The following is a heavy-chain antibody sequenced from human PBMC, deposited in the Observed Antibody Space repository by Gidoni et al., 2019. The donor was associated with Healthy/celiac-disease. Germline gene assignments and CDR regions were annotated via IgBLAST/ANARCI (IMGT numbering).Heavy chain of an antibody. CDR3: ARDGLMALDY. CDR2: IYYSGST. J-gene: IGHJ4*02. V-gene: IGHV4-31*02. CDR1: RGSISSGGYY. D-gene: IGHD5-12*01. Sequence: QVQLQESGPGLVKPSQTVSRGSISSGGYYWSWIHQHPGKGLEWIGYIYYSGSTYYNPSLTSRVTISVDTSKNQFSLKLSSVTAADTAVYYCARDGLMALDYWGQGTLVTVSS.